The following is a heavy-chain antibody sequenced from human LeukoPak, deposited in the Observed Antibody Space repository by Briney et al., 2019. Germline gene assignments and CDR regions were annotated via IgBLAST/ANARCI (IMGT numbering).Heavy chain of an antibody. V-gene: IGHV3-74*01. CDR2: IKSDGSST. Sequence: GGSLRLSCAASGFTVSSNYMSWVRQAPGKGLVWVSRIKSDGSSTTYADSVKGRFTISRDNAKNTLYLQMSSLRAEDTAVYYCARPTFPYFFDANVYHDAFDLWGQGTKVTVSS. CDR1: GFTVSSNY. J-gene: IGHJ3*01. D-gene: IGHD2-21*01. CDR3: ARPTFPYFFDANVYHDAFDL.